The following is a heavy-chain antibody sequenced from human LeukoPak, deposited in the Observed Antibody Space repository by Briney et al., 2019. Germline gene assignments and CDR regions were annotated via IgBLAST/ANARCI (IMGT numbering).Heavy chain of an antibody. J-gene: IGHJ6*02. V-gene: IGHV3-48*03. CDR1: GFTFNSYE. D-gene: IGHD6-19*01. CDR2: ISSSGSTI. CDR3: ARCDSSGWTRYYYGIDV. Sequence: PGGSLRLSCAASGFTFNSYEMNWVRQAPGKGLEWVSYISSSGSTIYYADSVKGRFTITIDNAKNSLYLQMNSLRAEDTAVYYCARCDSSGWTRYYYGIDVWGQGTTVTVSS.